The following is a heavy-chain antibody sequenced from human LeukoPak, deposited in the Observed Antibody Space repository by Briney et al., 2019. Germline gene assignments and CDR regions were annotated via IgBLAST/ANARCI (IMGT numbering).Heavy chain of an antibody. CDR3: ARDRAYSTYDY. CDR1: GFSFSNAW. CDR2: IKEDGSVK. D-gene: IGHD2/OR15-2a*01. Sequence: PGGSLRLSCTGSGFSFSNAWMTWVRQAPGKGLEWVADIKEDGSVKNYVEYVKGRFTISRDNAKNSLHLQVSSLRLEDTAVYYCARDRAYSTYDYWGQGTLVRVSS. J-gene: IGHJ4*02. V-gene: IGHV3-7*01.